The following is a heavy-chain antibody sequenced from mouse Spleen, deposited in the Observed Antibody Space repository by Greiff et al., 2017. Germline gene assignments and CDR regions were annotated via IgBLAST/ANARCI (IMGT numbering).Heavy chain of an antibody. CDR2: IDPANGDT. Sequence: VQLQQSGAELVRPGASVKLSCTASGFNIKDYYMHWVKQRPEQGLEWIGWIDPANGDTEYAPKFQGKATMTADTSSNTAYLQLSSLTSEDTAVYYCISPYYFDYWGQGTTLTVSS. V-gene: IGHV14-4*02. J-gene: IGHJ2*01. CDR1: GFNIKDYY. CDR3: ISPYYFDY.